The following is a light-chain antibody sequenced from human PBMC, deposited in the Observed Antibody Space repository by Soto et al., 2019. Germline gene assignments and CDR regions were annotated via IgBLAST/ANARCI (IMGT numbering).Light chain of an antibody. CDR1: QTITTY. V-gene: IGKV1-39*01. CDR3: QQRSSWPFT. Sequence: DIQMTQSPSSLSASVEDRVPITCRASQTITTYLNWYQQKPGKAPKLLIYDASSLLSGVPSRFSGSGSGTDFTLTIASLQPEDFAVYYCQQRSSWPFTFGPGTKVDIK. CDR2: DAS. J-gene: IGKJ3*01.